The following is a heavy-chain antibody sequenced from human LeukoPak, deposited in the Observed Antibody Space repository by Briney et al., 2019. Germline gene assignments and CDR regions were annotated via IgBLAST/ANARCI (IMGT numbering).Heavy chain of an antibody. J-gene: IGHJ2*01. CDR1: GFTFSTYA. CDR3: AKSMTLQWRGFFDL. Sequence: PGGSLRLSCAASGFTFSTYAMSWVRQAPGKGREWVSTISDSGANTYYADSVRGRFTISRDNSKNTLYLQKNSLRADDTAIYYCAKSMTLQWRGFFDLWGRGTHVTVSS. D-gene: IGHD6-19*01. V-gene: IGHV3-23*01. CDR2: ISDSGANT.